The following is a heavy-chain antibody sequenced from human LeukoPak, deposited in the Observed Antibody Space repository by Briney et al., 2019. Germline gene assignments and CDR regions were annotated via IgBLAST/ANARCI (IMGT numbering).Heavy chain of an antibody. V-gene: IGHV3-15*01. CDR2: IKSKPDGETT. J-gene: IGHJ4*02. CDR3: STGGYYFDY. Sequence: PGGSLRLSCVASGFIFSSHSMSWVRQAPGKGLEWVGRIKSKPDGETTDYAAPVKGRFTISRDDSQNTVYVQMSSLRTEDTAVYYCSTGGYYFDYWGQGTLVTVSS. CDR1: GFIFSSHS. D-gene: IGHD3-10*01.